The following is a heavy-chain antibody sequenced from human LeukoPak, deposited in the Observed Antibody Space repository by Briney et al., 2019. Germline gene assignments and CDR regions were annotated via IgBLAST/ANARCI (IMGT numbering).Heavy chain of an antibody. CDR3: ARDHNWGPDY. CDR2: IKPDSGGT. V-gene: IGHV1-2*02. J-gene: IGHJ4*02. D-gene: IGHD7-27*01. Sequence: SVKVSCKASGYTFTDHYMHWVRQAPGQGLEWVGWIKPDSGGTHYSQKFQGRVTLTTDTSIRTAYMELGGLRSDDSAVYFCARDHNWGPDYWGQGTLVIVSS. CDR1: GYTFTDHY.